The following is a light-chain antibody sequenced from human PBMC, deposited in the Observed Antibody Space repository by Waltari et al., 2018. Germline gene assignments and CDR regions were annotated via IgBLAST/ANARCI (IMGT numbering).Light chain of an antibody. V-gene: IGKV1-5*03. J-gene: IGKJ4*01. CDR3: QQYNVYPLS. CDR2: QAT. CDR1: ESVSSW. Sequence: DVQMTQSPSTLSASIGDRVTITCRANESVSSWLAWYQQKSGSAPTLMIYQATILQSGVPSRFSATGSGTDFTLTIKSLQADDFGSYYCQQYNVYPLSFGGGTRLEIK.